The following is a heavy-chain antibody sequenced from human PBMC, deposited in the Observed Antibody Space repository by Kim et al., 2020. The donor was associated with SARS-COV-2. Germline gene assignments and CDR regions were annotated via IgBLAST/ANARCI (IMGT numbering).Heavy chain of an antibody. D-gene: IGHD1-26*01. V-gene: IGHV4-34*01. J-gene: IGHJ4*02. CDR3: ARRGGSYRYRIFDY. Sequence: NTSRKSRVTKSVDTSKNQFSLKLSSVTAADTAVYYWARRGGSYRYRIFDYWGQGTLVTVSS.